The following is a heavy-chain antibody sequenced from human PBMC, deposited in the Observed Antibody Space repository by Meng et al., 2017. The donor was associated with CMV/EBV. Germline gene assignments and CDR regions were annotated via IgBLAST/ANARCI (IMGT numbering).Heavy chain of an antibody. CDR2: IYSGGSST. CDR1: GFTFDDYA. V-gene: IGHV3-23*03. CDR3: AKGKRFLEWLFDY. Sequence: GESPKISCAASGFTFDDYAMHWVRQAPGKGLEWVSVIYSGGSSTYYADSVKGRFTISRDNSKNTLYLQMNSLRAEDTAVYYCAKGKRFLEWLFDYWGQGTLVTVSS. D-gene: IGHD3-3*01. J-gene: IGHJ4*02.